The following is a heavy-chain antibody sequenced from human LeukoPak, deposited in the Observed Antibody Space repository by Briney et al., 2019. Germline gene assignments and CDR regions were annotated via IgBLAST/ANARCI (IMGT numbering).Heavy chain of an antibody. CDR3: ARDPGDYSNYETHYYMDV. CDR2: IKQDGSEK. J-gene: IGHJ6*03. D-gene: IGHD4-11*01. Sequence: PGGSLRLSCAASGFTFSRYWMSWVRQAPGKGLEWVANIKQDGSEKYYVGSVKGRFTISRDNAKNSLYLQMNSLRAEDTAVYYCARDPGDYSNYETHYYMDVWGKGTTVSVSS. CDR1: GFTFSRYW. V-gene: IGHV3-7*01.